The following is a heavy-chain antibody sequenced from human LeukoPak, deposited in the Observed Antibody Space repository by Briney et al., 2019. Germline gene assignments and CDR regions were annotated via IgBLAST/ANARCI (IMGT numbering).Heavy chain of an antibody. CDR2: MSYDGSNE. D-gene: IGHD5-18*01. Sequence: GGSLRLSCAASGFSLSTYAIHWVRQAPGKGLEWLTVMSYDGSNEYFADSVRGRFTVSRDNSRNTVYLQMNSLRAEDTAVYYCARSGGVRSNWIHLTPWGRGTLVTVSS. CDR3: ARSGGVRSNWIHLTP. V-gene: IGHV3-30-3*01. CDR1: GFSLSTYA. J-gene: IGHJ4*02.